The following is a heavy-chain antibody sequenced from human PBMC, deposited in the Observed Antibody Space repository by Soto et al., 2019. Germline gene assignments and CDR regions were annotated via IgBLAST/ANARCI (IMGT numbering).Heavy chain of an antibody. CDR3: ARGYSSNWFRLDY. CDR1: GGSINSYY. J-gene: IGHJ4*02. Sequence: KTAETLSLTCTVSGGSINSYYWSWIRQPPGKGLEWIAHVYDSGSTNYNPSLRSRLTMSVDTSKNQFSLNLNSVTAADTAVYFCARGYSSNWFRLDYWGQGIPVTVSS. V-gene: IGHV4-59*01. D-gene: IGHD6-13*01. CDR2: VYDSGST.